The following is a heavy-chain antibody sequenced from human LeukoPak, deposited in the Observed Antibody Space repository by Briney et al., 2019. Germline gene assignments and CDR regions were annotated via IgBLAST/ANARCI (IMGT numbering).Heavy chain of an antibody. Sequence: SETLSLTCTVSGASISSYYWSWIRQPAGKGLEWIGRIYTSGSTNYNPSLKSRVPMSVDTSKNQFSLKLSSVTAADTAVYYCAGVGSSGWYWFDPWGQGTLVTVSS. CDR2: IYTSGST. CDR3: AGVGSSGWYWFDP. D-gene: IGHD6-19*01. CDR1: GASISSYY. V-gene: IGHV4-4*07. J-gene: IGHJ5*02.